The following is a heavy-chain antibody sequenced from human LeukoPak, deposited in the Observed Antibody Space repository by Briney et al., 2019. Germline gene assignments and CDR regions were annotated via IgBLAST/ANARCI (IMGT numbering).Heavy chain of an antibody. V-gene: IGHV3-7*05. J-gene: IGHJ5*02. CDR3: ARDPSATSGWFDP. Sequence: PGGSLRLSCAASGFTFSSYWMSWVRQAPGKGLEWVANIKQDGSEKYYVDSVKGRFTISRDNAKNSPYLQMNSLRAEDTAVYYCARDPSATSGWFDPWGQGTLVTVSS. D-gene: IGHD1-26*01. CDR1: GFTFSSYW. CDR2: IKQDGSEK.